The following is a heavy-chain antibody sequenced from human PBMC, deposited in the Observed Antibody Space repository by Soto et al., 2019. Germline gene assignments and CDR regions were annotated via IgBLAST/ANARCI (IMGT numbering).Heavy chain of an antibody. Sequence: GGSLRLSCAASGFTFSSYGMHWVRQAPGKGLEWVAVISYDGSNKYYADSVKGRFTISRDNSKNTLYLQMNSLRAEDTAVYYCAKESRSGWPSFDYWGQGTLVTVSS. CDR1: GFTFSSYG. CDR2: ISYDGSNK. J-gene: IGHJ4*02. CDR3: AKESRSGWPSFDY. V-gene: IGHV3-30*18. D-gene: IGHD6-19*01.